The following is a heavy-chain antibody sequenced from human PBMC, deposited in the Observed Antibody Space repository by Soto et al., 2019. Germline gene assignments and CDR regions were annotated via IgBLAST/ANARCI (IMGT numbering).Heavy chain of an antibody. Sequence: QVQLVQSGAEVKKPGSSVKVSCKASGGTFSSYTISSVRQAPGQGLEWMGRIIPILGIANYAQKFQGRVTITADKSTSTAYMELSSLRSEDTAVYYCARAREAGADDAFDIWGQGTMVTVSS. CDR1: GGTFSSYT. J-gene: IGHJ3*02. D-gene: IGHD1-26*01. CDR3: ARAREAGADDAFDI. CDR2: IIPILGIA. V-gene: IGHV1-69*02.